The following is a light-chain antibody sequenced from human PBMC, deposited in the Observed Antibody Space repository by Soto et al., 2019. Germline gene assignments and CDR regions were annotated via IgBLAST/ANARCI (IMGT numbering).Light chain of an antibody. CDR2: SNN. CDR1: SSNIGSNT. CDR3: AAWDDSLNALV. J-gene: IGLJ1*01. Sequence: QSVLTQPPSASGTPGQRVTISCSGSSSNIGSNTVSWYQQVSGTAPKLLIYSNNQRPSGVPDRFSGSKSGTSASLATSGLQSEDEADYYCAAWDDSLNALVFGTGTKVTVL. V-gene: IGLV1-44*01.